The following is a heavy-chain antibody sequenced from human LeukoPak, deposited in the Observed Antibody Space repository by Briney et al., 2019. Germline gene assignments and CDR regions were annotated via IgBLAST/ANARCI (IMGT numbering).Heavy chain of an antibody. CDR2: ISGSGGST. V-gene: IGHV3-23*01. CDR3: AKYWFGELRDWFDP. Sequence: PGGCLRLSCAASGFTFSSYGMSWVRQPPGKWLEWVSAISGSGGSTYYAASVKGRFTISRDNSKNTLYLQMNSLRAEDTAVYYCAKYWFGELRDWFDPWGQGTLVTVSS. J-gene: IGHJ5*02. CDR1: GFTFSSYG. D-gene: IGHD3-10*01.